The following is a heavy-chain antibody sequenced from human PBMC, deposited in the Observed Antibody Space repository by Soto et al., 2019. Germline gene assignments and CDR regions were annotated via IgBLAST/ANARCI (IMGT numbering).Heavy chain of an antibody. CDR3: ARSGIWFGPTLGEYYYYYGMDV. Sequence: PGGSLRLCCAASGFTFSSYAMHWVRQAPGKGLEWVAVISYDGSNKYYADSVKGRFTISRDNSKNTLYLQMNSLRAEDTAVYYCARSGIWFGPTLGEYYYYYGMDVWGQGTTVTVSS. CDR1: GFTFSSYA. J-gene: IGHJ6*02. V-gene: IGHV3-30-3*01. CDR2: ISYDGSNK. D-gene: IGHD3-10*01.